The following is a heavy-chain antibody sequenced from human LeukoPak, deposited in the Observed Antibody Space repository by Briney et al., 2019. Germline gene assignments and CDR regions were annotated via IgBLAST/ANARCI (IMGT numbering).Heavy chain of an antibody. V-gene: IGHV4-61*05. CDR2: IYYSGST. D-gene: IGHD3-22*01. Sequence: PSETLSLTCTVSGGSISSSSYYWGWIRQPPGKGLEWIGYIYYSGSTTYNPSLKSRVTISGDTSENQFSLRLSSVTAADTAVYYCARASYSYDISGWVPFDYWGQGTLVTVSS. CDR3: ARASYSYDISGWVPFDY. CDR1: GGSISSSSYY. J-gene: IGHJ4*02.